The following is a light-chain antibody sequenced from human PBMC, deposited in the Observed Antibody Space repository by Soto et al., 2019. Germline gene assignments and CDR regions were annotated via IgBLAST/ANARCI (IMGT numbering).Light chain of an antibody. CDR2: GAS. V-gene: IGKV4-1*01. CDR1: QSVLYRPSNRNY. J-gene: IGKJ1*01. Sequence: MVMQSSDALVSSLAAGAAINSNSSQSVLYRPSNRNYLAWYQQKPGQAPRLLIFGASTRATGIPDRFSGSGAGAYFNLTISRLEPEDFGVYYCQQYSSSHTFGQGTKVDI. CDR3: QQYSSSHT.